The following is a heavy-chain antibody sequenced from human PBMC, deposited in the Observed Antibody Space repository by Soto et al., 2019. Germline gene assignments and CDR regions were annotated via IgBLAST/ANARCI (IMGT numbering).Heavy chain of an antibody. V-gene: IGHV4-61*03. CDR2: VYYTGST. CDR3: AREELFPPTRDDSTGYMLVPRYFVL. D-gene: IGHD3-22*01. Sequence: SETLSLTCTVSGGPVSRSSSYWNWIRQPPGKGLEWIGFVYYTGSTNYNPSLKGRVTISADTSKNHFSLKLSSVTAADTAVYYCAREELFPPTRDDSTGYMLVPRYFVLGGRGALVTAPQ. CDR1: GGPVSRSSSY. J-gene: IGHJ2*01.